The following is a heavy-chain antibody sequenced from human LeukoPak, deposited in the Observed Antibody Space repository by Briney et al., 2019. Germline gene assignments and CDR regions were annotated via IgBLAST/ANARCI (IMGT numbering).Heavy chain of an antibody. Sequence: GGSLRLSCAASGFTFSSYSMSWVRQAPGKGLEWVSTLNNYGSRTYYADSVKGRFTISRDNSKNTLYLQLNSLRAEDTAVYYCAKDSFDGDYNFDCWGQGTLVTVSS. J-gene: IGHJ4*02. CDR2: LNNYGSRT. CDR1: GFTFSSYS. D-gene: IGHD4-17*01. CDR3: AKDSFDGDYNFDC. V-gene: IGHV3-23*01.